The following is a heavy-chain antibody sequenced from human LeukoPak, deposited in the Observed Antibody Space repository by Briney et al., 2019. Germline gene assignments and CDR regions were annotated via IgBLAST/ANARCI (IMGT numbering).Heavy chain of an antibody. Sequence: GGSLRLSCAASGFTFSSYWMSWVRQAPGKGLEWVANIKQDGSEKYYVDSVKGRFTISRDNSKNTLYLQMNSLRAEDTAVYYCARRPITMIVVVINYGMDVWGQGTTVTVSS. CDR2: IKQDGSEK. D-gene: IGHD3-22*01. CDR3: ARRPITMIVVVINYGMDV. V-gene: IGHV3-7*03. J-gene: IGHJ6*02. CDR1: GFTFSSYW.